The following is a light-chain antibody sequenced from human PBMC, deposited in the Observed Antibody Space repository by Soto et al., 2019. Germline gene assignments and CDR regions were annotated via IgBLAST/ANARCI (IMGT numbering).Light chain of an antibody. CDR1: QSVTTN. J-gene: IGKJ4*01. CDR2: SAS. V-gene: IGKV3-15*01. Sequence: EAVVTQSPVTLSVSPGERAPLSCRASQSVTTNLAWYQQKPGQAPRLLIYSASTRAAGIPDRFSGSGSGTEFTLTISSLQSEDFAVYYCQQYNNWPPLTFGGGTKVEIK. CDR3: QQYNNWPPLT.